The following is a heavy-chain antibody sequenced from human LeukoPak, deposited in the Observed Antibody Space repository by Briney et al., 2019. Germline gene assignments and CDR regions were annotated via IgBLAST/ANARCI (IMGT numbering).Heavy chain of an antibody. CDR3: AKLEYSGYDTCYFDY. D-gene: IGHD5-12*01. CDR2: ISWNSGSI. CDR1: GFTFDDYA. Sequence: GGSLRLSCAASGFTFDDYAMHWVRQAPGKGLEWVSGISWNSGSIGYADSVKGRFTISRDNAKNSLYLQMNSLRAEDTALYYCAKLEYSGYDTCYFDYWGQGTLVTVSS. V-gene: IGHV3-9*01. J-gene: IGHJ4*02.